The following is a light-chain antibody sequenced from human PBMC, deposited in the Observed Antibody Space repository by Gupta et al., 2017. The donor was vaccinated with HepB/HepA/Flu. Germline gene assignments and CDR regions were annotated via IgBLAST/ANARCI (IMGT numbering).Light chain of an antibody. Sequence: QFVLTQPPSVSAAPGQEVTITCTRSSSNIGASYDVQWYQQLQGKAPKVLIYDSSNRPSGVPERFSGSKSGTSASLAITGLQAEDEADYYCQSYDRSLGGSVFGGGTKVTVL. V-gene: IGLV1-40*01. CDR3: QSYDRSLGGSV. J-gene: IGLJ2*01. CDR2: DSS. CDR1: SSNIGASYD.